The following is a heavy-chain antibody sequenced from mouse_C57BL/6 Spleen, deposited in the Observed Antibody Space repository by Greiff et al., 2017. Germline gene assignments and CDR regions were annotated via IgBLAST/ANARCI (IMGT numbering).Heavy chain of an antibody. CDR3: ERGGITTVVATDYFDY. J-gene: IGHJ2*01. Sequence: QVQLQQPGAELVMPGASVKLSCKASGYTFTSYWMHWVKQRPGQGLEWIGEIDPSDSYTNYNQKFKGKSTLTVDKSSSTAYMQLSSLTSEDSAVYYCERGGITTVVATDYFDYGAQGTTPPVSS. V-gene: IGHV1-69*01. D-gene: IGHD1-1*01. CDR1: GYTFTSYW. CDR2: IDPSDSYT.